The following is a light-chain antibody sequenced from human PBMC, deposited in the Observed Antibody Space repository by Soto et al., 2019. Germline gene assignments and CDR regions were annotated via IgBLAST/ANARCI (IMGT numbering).Light chain of an antibody. CDR2: GAS. CDR3: QQYGSSPLT. Sequence: EIVMTQPPAPLSVSPGERGTLSCRASQSVTSDYLAWYQQKSGQAPRLLIYGASSRATGIPDRFSGSGSGTDFTLTISRLEPEDFAVYYCQQYGSSPLTFGGGTKV. CDR1: QSVTSDY. J-gene: IGKJ4*01. V-gene: IGKV3-20*01.